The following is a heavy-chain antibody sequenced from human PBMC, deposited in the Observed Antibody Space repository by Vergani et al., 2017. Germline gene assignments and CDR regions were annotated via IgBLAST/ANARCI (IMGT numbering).Heavy chain of an antibody. CDR1: GGSIRSGSYY. V-gene: IGHV4-61*02. CDR3: ARENSRENDAFDI. CDR2: IYTSGST. Sequence: QVQLQESGPGLVKPSETLSLTCTVSGGSIRSGSYYWSWIRQPAGKGLEWIGRIYTSGSTNYNPSLKSRVTISVDTSKNQFSLKLSSVTAADTAVYYCARENSRENDAFDIWGQGTMVTVSS. J-gene: IGHJ3*02. D-gene: IGHD6-13*01.